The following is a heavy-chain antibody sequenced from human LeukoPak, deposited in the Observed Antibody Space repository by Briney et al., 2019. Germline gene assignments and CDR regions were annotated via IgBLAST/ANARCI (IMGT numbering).Heavy chain of an antibody. CDR2: ISYDGSNK. CDR1: GFTFSSYG. J-gene: IGHJ3*02. V-gene: IGHV3-30*18. CDR3: AKAYTTILRFFEWLPNDAFDI. D-gene: IGHD3-3*01. Sequence: PGGSLRLSCAASGFTFSSYGMHWVRQAPGKGLEWVAVISYDGSNKYYADSVKGRFTISRDNSKNTLYLQMNSLRAEDTAVYYCAKAYTTILRFFEWLPNDAFDIWGQGTMVTVSS.